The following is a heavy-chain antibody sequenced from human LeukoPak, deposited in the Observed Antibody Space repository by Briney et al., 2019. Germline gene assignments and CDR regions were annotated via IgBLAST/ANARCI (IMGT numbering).Heavy chain of an antibody. V-gene: IGHV3-11*01. J-gene: IGHJ3*02. CDR1: GFTFSDYY. CDR3: ARGGYSGYDYSDAFDI. CDR2: ISSSGGTI. D-gene: IGHD5-12*01. Sequence: PGGSLRLSCAASGFTFSDYYMSWIRQAPGKGLEWVSYISSSGGTIYYADSVKGRFTISRDNAKNSLYLQMNSLRAEDTAVYYCARGGYSGYDYSDAFDIWGQGTMVTVSS.